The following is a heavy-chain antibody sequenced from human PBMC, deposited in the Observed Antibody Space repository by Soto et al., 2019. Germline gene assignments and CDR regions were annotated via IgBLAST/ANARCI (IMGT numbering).Heavy chain of an antibody. CDR2: INHSGST. CDR1: NGSVSGYY. D-gene: IGHD6-25*01. CDR3: AKDSQRFSLGYYYGMDV. V-gene: IGHV4-34*01. Sequence: SETLSLTCAVYNGSVSGYYWSWIRQSPGKGLEWIGEINHSGSTNYNPSLKSRVTISVDTSKSQFSLNLTSVTAEDTAVYYCAKDSQRFSLGYYYGMDVWGQGTTVTVS. J-gene: IGHJ6*02.